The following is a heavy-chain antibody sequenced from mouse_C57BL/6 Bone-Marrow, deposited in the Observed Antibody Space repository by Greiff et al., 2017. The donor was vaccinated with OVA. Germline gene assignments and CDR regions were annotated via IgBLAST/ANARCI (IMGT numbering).Heavy chain of an antibody. Sequence: EVQVVESGGGLVQPGGSLKLSCAASGFTFSDYGMAWVRQAPRKGPEWVAFISNLAYSLYYADNVTGRFTIARENDKNTLYLEMSSLESEDTAMYYCERENSNYGDWYFEVWGTGTTVTVSS. CDR2: ISNLAYSL. D-gene: IGHD2-5*01. CDR3: ERENSNYGDWYFEV. J-gene: IGHJ1*03. V-gene: IGHV5-15*01. CDR1: GFTFSDYG.